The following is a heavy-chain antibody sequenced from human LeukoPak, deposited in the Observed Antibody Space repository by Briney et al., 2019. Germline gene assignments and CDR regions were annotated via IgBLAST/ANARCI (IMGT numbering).Heavy chain of an antibody. CDR3: ARDRGYCTNGVSYSYGMDV. CDR1: VLTFSSYG. CDR2: VWYDGSKK. V-gene: IGHV3-33*01. J-gene: IGHJ6*02. D-gene: IGHD2-8*01. Sequence: GRSLRLACAASVLTFSSYGMHWVRQAPGKGVEWVAVVWYDGSKKYYADCVKGRFTISRDNSKNTLYLQMNSLRAEDTAVYYCARDRGYCTNGVSYSYGMDVWGQGTTVTVSS.